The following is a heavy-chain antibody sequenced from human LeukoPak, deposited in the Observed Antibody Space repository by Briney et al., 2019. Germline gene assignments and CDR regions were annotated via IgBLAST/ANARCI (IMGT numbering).Heavy chain of an antibody. CDR3: ARSSYYYDSSANY. V-gene: IGHV3-7*04. CDR2: IKEDGSEK. J-gene: IGHJ4*02. Sequence: GGSLRLSCAASGFTFSSYWMSWVRQAPGKGLEWVANIKEDGSEKYYVDSVEGRFTISRDNAKSSLYLQMNSLRVGDTAVYYCARSSYYYDSSANYWGQGTMVTVSS. D-gene: IGHD3-22*01. CDR1: GFTFSSYW.